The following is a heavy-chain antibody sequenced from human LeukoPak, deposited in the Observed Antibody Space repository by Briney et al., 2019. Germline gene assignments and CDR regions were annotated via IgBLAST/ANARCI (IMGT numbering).Heavy chain of an antibody. CDR2: IRTSGET. Sequence: PGGSLRLSCVASRFIFGGYAISWVRQAPGKGLEWVSGIRTSGETFYAESVKGRFAISRDIPKNTVYLQMNSLRAEDSAAYYCATLSYDVWTGVNWFDPWGQGTLVTVSS. D-gene: IGHD3-3*01. J-gene: IGHJ5*02. CDR1: RFIFGGYA. V-gene: IGHV3-23*01. CDR3: ATLSYDVWTGVNWFDP.